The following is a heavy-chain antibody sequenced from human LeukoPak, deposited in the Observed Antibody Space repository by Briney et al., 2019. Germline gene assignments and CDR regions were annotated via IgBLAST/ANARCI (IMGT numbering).Heavy chain of an antibody. CDR1: GGSISSSNW. Sequence: PSAPLSLTCAVSGGSISSSNWWSWVRQPPGKGLEWIGEIYHSGSTNYNPSLKSRVTMSVDTSKNQFSLKLSSVTAADTAVYYCARVAAVAGTYYFDYWGQGTLVTVSS. CDR2: IYHSGST. D-gene: IGHD6-19*01. V-gene: IGHV4-4*02. CDR3: ARVAAVAGTYYFDY. J-gene: IGHJ4*02.